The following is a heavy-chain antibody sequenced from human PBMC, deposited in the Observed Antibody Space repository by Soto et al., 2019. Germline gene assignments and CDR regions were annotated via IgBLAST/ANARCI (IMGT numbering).Heavy chain of an antibody. CDR1: GGSVSSGSYY. V-gene: IGHV4-61*01. Sequence: SETLSLTCTVSGGSVSSGSYYWSLIRQPPGKGLEWIGYIYYSGSTNYNPSLKSRVTISVDTSKKQFSLKLSSVTAADTAVYYCARHRPRTSTFDYWGQGTLVTVSS. J-gene: IGHJ4*02. CDR2: IYYSGST. CDR3: ARHRPRTSTFDY. D-gene: IGHD2-2*01.